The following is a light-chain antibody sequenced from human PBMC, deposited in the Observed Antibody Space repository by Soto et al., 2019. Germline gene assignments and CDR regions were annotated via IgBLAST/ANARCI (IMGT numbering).Light chain of an antibody. CDR2: DVS. J-gene: IGLJ1*01. CDR3: SSYTSSSTLYV. V-gene: IGLV2-14*01. Sequence: QSVLAQPASVSGSPGQSITISCTXTSSDXGGYNYVSWYQQHPGKAPKLMIYDVSNRPSGVSNRFSGSKSGNTASLTISELQAEDEADYYCSSYTSSSTLYVFGTGTKVT. CDR1: SSDXGGYNY.